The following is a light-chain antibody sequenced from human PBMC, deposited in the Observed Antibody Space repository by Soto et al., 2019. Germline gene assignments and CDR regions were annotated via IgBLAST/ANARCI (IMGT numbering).Light chain of an antibody. CDR1: QSVSSSY. V-gene: IGKV3-20*01. Sequence: EIVLTQSPGTLSLSPGERATLSCRASQSVSSSYLAWYQQNPGQAPRLLIYGASSRATGIPDRFSGSGSGTDFTLTISRLEPEDFALYYCQQYGSSPGTFGQWTKVEIK. J-gene: IGKJ1*01. CDR2: GAS. CDR3: QQYGSSPGT.